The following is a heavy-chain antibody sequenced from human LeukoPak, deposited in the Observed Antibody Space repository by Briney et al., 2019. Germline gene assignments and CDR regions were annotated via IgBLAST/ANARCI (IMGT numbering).Heavy chain of an antibody. D-gene: IGHD2-2*01. CDR3: ARQRYCSSTSCHLRYYYYMDV. CDR1: GYSFTSYW. V-gene: IGHV5-51*01. J-gene: IGHJ6*03. CDR2: IYPGNSDT. Sequence: GESLKISCQGSGYSFTSYWIGWVRQMPGKGLEWMGIIYPGNSDTKYSPSFQGQVTISADKSISTAYLQWSSLKASDTAMYYCARQRYCSSTSCHLRYYYYMDVWGKGTTVTVSS.